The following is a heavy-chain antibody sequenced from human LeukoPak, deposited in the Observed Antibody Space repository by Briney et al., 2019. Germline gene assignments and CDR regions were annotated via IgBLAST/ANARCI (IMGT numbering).Heavy chain of an antibody. CDR3: ARDGRGGSGYYSYYYYVDV. D-gene: IGHD3-22*01. V-gene: IGHV4-59*01. J-gene: IGHJ6*03. Sequence: PSETLSLTCTVSGGSIGSYYWSWIRQPPGKGLEWIGYIYYSGSTNYNPSLKSRVTISVDTSKNQFSLKLSSVTAADTAVYYCARDGRGGSGYYSYYYYVDVWGKGTTVTVSS. CDR1: GGSIGSYY. CDR2: IYYSGST.